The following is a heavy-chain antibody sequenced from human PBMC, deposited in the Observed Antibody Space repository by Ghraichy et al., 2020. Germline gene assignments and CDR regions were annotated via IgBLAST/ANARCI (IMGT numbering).Heavy chain of an antibody. CDR1: GFTFSSYA. CDR3: AKLRGYGGSSWLDI. D-gene: IGHD6-13*01. Sequence: GGSLRLSCAASGFTFSSYAMSWVRQASGKGLEWVSAISGSGGSTYYADSVKGRLTISRDNSKNTLYLQMNSLRAEDTAVDYCAKLRGYGGSSWLDIWGQGTKGTASS. CDR2: ISGSGGST. V-gene: IGHV3-23*01. J-gene: IGHJ3*02.